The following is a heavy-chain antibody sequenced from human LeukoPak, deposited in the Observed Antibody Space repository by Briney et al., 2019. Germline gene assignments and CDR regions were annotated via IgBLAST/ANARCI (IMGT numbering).Heavy chain of an antibody. Sequence: GGSLRLSCAASRFTFDSYWMTWVRQAPGKGLEWVATMKQDGSEIYYVDSVKGRFTLSRDNAKNSLFLQMNSLRAEDTAVYYCARARYASDWYYFDYWGQGTLVTVSS. CDR3: ARARYASDWYYFDY. CDR1: RFTFDSYW. V-gene: IGHV3-7*03. CDR2: MKQDGSEI. J-gene: IGHJ4*02. D-gene: IGHD6-19*01.